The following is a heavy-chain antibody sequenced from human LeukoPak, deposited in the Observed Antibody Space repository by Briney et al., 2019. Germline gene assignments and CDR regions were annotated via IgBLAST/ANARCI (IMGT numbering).Heavy chain of an antibody. Sequence: PGGSLRLSCAASGLTFNAFWMHWVRQAPGKGLVWVSRINSDGSSIAYADSVKGRFTISRDNAKNTMYLQMNSLKAEDAAVYYCARGLVHDTSGYYSDYWGQGTLVTVSS. CDR2: INSDGSSI. D-gene: IGHD3-22*01. V-gene: IGHV3-74*01. CDR3: ARGLVHDTSGYYSDY. CDR1: GLTFNAFW. J-gene: IGHJ4*02.